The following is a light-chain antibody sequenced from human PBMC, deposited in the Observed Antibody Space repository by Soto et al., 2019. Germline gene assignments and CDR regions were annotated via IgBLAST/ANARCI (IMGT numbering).Light chain of an antibody. CDR1: QTVTYH. Sequence: DIQMTQFPSSLSASVGDRVTITCRASQTVTYHLNWYQHNPGKAPKVLIYGASSLQSGVPSRFSGGGSGTEFTLTISNVQADDFATYFCQQSYSPPWYTFGQGTKLEIK. J-gene: IGKJ2*01. V-gene: IGKV1-39*01. CDR3: QQSYSPPWYT. CDR2: GAS.